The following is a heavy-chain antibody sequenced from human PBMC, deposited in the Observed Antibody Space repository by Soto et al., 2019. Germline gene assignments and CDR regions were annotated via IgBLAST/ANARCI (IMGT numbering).Heavy chain of an antibody. CDR1: GFSLSTSGVG. J-gene: IGHJ3*02. Sequence: QITLKESGPTLVKPTQTLTLTCTFSGFSLSTSGVGVGWIRQPPGKALEWLALIYWDDDKCHSPSLKSRLTITKDTSKTQVVLTMTNMDPVDTATYYCAHSEKRLVDDAFDIWGQGTVVTVSS. V-gene: IGHV2-5*02. CDR3: AHSEKRLVDDAFDI. CDR2: IYWDDDK. D-gene: IGHD6-19*01.